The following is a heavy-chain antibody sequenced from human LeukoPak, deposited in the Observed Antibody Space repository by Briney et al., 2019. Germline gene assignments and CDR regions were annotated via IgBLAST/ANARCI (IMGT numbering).Heavy chain of an antibody. CDR1: GFTANSYY. V-gene: IGHV3-21*01. J-gene: IGHJ4*02. Sequence: GGSLRLSRAASGFTANSYYINWVRQAPGEGLEWVSSISSSSSYIYYADSVKGRFTISRDNAKNSLYLQMNSLRAEDTAVYYCASAEYSYGKLDYWGQGTLVTVSS. D-gene: IGHD5-18*01. CDR2: ISSSSSYI. CDR3: ASAEYSYGKLDY.